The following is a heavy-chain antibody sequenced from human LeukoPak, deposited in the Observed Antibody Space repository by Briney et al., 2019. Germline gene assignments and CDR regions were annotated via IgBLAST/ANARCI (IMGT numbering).Heavy chain of an antibody. D-gene: IGHD1-1*01. CDR3: ARDGATGTTGYYYYYMDV. CDR2: ISAYNGNT. J-gene: IGHJ6*03. V-gene: IGHV1-18*01. CDR1: GYTFTSYG. Sequence: ASVKVSCKASGYTFTSYGISWVRQAPGQGLEWMGWISAYNGNTNYAQKLQGRVTMTTDTSTSTAYMELRSLRSDDTAVYYCARDGATGTTGYYYYYMDVWGKGTTVTVSS.